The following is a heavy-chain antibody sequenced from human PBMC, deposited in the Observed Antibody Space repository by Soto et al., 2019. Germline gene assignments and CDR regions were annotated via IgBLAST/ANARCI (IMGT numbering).Heavy chain of an antibody. D-gene: IGHD4-17*01. J-gene: IGHJ4*02. Sequence: QVQLQESGPGLVKPSETLSLTCTVSGGSISSYYWSWIRQPPGKGLEWIGYIYYSGSTNYNPSLKSRVTISVDTSKNQFSLKLSSVTAADTAVYYCARHSYGDYEVYWGQGTLVTVSS. CDR3: ARHSYGDYEVY. CDR2: IYYSGST. V-gene: IGHV4-59*08. CDR1: GGSISSYY.